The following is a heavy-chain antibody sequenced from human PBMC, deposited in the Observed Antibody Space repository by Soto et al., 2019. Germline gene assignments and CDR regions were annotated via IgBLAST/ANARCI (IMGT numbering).Heavy chain of an antibody. CDR3: SGAESPETSYCPHY. V-gene: IGHV3-49*04. J-gene: IGHJ4*02. D-gene: IGHD2-8*02. CDR1: GGSTSGYY. Sequence: LSITCTVSGGSTSGYYGIWVRQAPGKGLEWVGLIRNQIYQESTEYAAAVKGRFTISRDTSNVIAYLQINSLNIEYSAVYSCSGAESPETSYCPHYWGQGTPGTFPS. CDR2: IRNQIYQEST.